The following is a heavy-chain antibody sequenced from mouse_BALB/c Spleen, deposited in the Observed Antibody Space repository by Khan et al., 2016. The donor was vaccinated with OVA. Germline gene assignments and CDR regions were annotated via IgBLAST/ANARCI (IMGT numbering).Heavy chain of an antibody. J-gene: IGHJ2*01. V-gene: IGHV3-2*02. Sequence: EVQLQESGPGLVKPSQSLSLICTVTGYSITSDYAWNWIRQFPGNKLEWMGFISYSGNTNYNPSLKSRISITRDTSKNQFFLHLNSVTTEDTATYYGARIYGGDFDYGGQGTTLTVSS. CDR1: GYSITSDYA. CDR3: ARIYGGDFDY. CDR2: ISYSGNT. D-gene: IGHD1-1*01.